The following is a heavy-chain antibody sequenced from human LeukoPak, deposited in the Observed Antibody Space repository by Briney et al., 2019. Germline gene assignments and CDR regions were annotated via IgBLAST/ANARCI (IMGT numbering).Heavy chain of an antibody. Sequence: PSETLSLTCAVYGGSFSGYYWSWIRQPPGKGLEWIGEINHSGSTNYNPSLKSRVTISVDTSKNQFSLKLSSVTAADTAVYYCARDGYNFGSSIWAFDIWGQGTMVTVSS. V-gene: IGHV4-34*01. J-gene: IGHJ3*02. CDR3: ARDGYNFGSSIWAFDI. D-gene: IGHD5-12*01. CDR1: GGSFSGYY. CDR2: INHSGST.